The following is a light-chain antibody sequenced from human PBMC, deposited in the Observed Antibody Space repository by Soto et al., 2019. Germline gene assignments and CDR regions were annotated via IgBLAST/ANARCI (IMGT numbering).Light chain of an antibody. J-gene: IGLJ3*02. V-gene: IGLV2-8*01. Sequence: QSALTQPPSASGSPGQSVTISCTGTSSDVGGYNFVSWYQHHPGKAPKLMIYEVSKRPSGVPDRFSGSKSANTASLTVSGIQAEDEADYYCSSYAGSNSFVVFGGGTKLTVL. CDR3: SSYAGSNSFVV. CDR1: SSDVGGYNF. CDR2: EVS.